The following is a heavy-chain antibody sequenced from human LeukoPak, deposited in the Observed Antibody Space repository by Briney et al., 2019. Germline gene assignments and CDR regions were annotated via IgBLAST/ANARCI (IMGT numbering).Heavy chain of an antibody. Sequence: GGSLRLSCAASGFTFSNSDMSWVRQAPGKGLEWVSAIGASGSSTFYADSVKGRFTVSSDNSNNTLYLQMSSLRAEDTAVYYCAKSRLTPHPWGQGTLVTVSS. D-gene: IGHD1-14*01. CDR2: IGASGSST. V-gene: IGHV3-23*01. CDR3: AKSRLTPHP. CDR1: GFTFSNSD. J-gene: IGHJ5*02.